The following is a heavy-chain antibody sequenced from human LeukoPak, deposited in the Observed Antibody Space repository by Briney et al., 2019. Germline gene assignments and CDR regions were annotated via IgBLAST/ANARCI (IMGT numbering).Heavy chain of an antibody. CDR1: GGSISSSSYY. Sequence: PSETLSLTCTVSGGSISSSSYYWGWIRQPPGKGLEWIGSIYYSGSTNYNPSLKSRVTISVDTSKNQFSLKLSSVTAADTAVYYCARHVAYYGEYYFDYWGQGTLVTVSS. V-gene: IGHV4-39*01. J-gene: IGHJ4*02. CDR3: ARHVAYYGEYYFDY. D-gene: IGHD4-17*01. CDR2: IYYSGST.